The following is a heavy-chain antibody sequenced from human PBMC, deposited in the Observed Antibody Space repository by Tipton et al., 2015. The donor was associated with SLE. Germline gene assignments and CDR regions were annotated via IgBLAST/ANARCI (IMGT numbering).Heavy chain of an antibody. CDR1: GYSFTGHY. D-gene: IGHD3-10*01. CDR2: INPNSGAT. Sequence: QSGAEVKKPGASVKVSCKASGYSFTGHYIHWVRQAPGQGLEWMGRINPNSGATNYAQKFQGSVTLTRDTSISTAYMELSRLRSDDTAVYYCARDRYYYGSGTCPAFWGQGTLVTVSS. J-gene: IGHJ4*02. CDR3: ARDRYYYGSGTCPAF. V-gene: IGHV1-2*06.